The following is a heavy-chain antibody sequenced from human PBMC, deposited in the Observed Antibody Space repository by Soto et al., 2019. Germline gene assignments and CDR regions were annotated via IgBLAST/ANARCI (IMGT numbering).Heavy chain of an antibody. Sequence: SCAASGFTVSSNYMSWVRQAPGKGLEWVSVIYSGGSTYYADSVKGRFTISRDNSKNTLYLQMNSLRAEDTAVYYCARPDPVEYYFDYWGQGTLVTVSS. CDR1: GFTVSSNY. CDR3: ARPDPVEYYFDY. D-gene: IGHD6-19*01. CDR2: IYSGGST. V-gene: IGHV3-53*01. J-gene: IGHJ4*02.